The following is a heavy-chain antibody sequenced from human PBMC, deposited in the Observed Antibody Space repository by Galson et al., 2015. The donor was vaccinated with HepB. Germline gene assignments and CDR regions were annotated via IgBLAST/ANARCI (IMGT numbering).Heavy chain of an antibody. CDR1: GFTLSRYA. J-gene: IGHJ4*02. Sequence: SLRLSCAASGFTLSRYAMIWVRQAPGKGLEWVSEIRGSGGSTYYADSVKGRFTVSRDNSKSSLYLEMNTLRVDDTAVYYCARGPPSHFWGQGALVTVSS. CDR2: IRGSGGST. CDR3: ARGPPSHF. V-gene: IGHV3-23*01.